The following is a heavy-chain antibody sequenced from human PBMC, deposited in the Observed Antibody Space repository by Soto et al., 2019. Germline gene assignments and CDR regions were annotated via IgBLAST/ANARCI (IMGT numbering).Heavy chain of an antibody. V-gene: IGHV3-7*01. CDR2: IKQDGSEK. CDR3: ARDHQDTWGGTDAIEV. J-gene: IGHJ3*01. Sequence: EVHLVESGGTLVQPGGSLRLSCAASGFTFSNYWMNWVRQAPGKGLEWLANIKQDGSEKNYVDSVKGRFTISRDNAKKSIYLQMDSLRVEDTAVYYWARDHQDTWGGTDAIEVGGQGKVVIVSS. D-gene: IGHD3-16*01. CDR1: GFTFSNYW.